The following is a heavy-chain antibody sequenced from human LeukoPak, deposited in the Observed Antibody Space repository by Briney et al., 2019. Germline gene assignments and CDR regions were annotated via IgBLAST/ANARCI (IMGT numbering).Heavy chain of an antibody. Sequence: SETLSLTCSVSGGSISSSSYYWGWIRQPPGKGLEWIGSFYSSGSTYYNPSLKSRVTISVDTSKNQFSLKLSSVTAADTAVYYCARADTKTYYYDSLVGNAFDIWGQGTMVTVSS. CDR2: FYSSGST. CDR1: GGSISSSSYY. CDR3: ARADTKTYYYDSLVGNAFDI. J-gene: IGHJ3*02. D-gene: IGHD3-22*01. V-gene: IGHV4-39*07.